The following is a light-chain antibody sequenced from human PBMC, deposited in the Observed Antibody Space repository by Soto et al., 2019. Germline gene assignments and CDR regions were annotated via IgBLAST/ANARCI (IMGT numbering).Light chain of an antibody. J-gene: IGKJ2*01. CDR1: QDISNY. Sequence: DIQMTQSPSSLSTSVGDRVTITCQASQDISNYLNWYQQKSGKAPKVLISGASNLKTGVPPRFSGSGSGTDFTLIISSLQPEDIATYYCQQYDNLPYTFGQGTKLEI. CDR2: GAS. V-gene: IGKV1-33*01. CDR3: QQYDNLPYT.